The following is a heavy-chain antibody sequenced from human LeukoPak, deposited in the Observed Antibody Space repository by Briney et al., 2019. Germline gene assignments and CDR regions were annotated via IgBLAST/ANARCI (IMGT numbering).Heavy chain of an antibody. CDR3: ARGGGRYSYPDY. CDR2: IIPIFGTA. CDR1: GGTFSSYA. V-gene: IGHV1-69*01. D-gene: IGHD5-18*01. J-gene: IGHJ4*02. Sequence: ASVMVSCKASGGTFSSYAISWVRQAPGQGLEWMGGIIPIFGTANYAQKFQGRVTITADESTSTAYMELSSLRSEDTAVYYCARGGGRYSYPDYWGQGTLVTVSS.